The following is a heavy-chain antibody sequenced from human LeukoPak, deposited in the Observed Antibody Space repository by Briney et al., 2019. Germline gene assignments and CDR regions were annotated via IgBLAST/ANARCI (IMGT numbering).Heavy chain of an antibody. CDR2: INPSGGTT. V-gene: IGHV1-46*01. J-gene: IGHJ4*02. D-gene: IGHD4-17*01. CDR3: ARGTGLGGDYVSN. Sequence: ASVKVSCKASGYTFVTYYMHWVRQAPGQGLEWMGVINPSGGTTSYAQKFQARVTMTRDTSTSTVYMELSSLRSEDTAVYYCARGTGLGGDYVSNWGQGTLVTVSS. CDR1: GYTFVTYY.